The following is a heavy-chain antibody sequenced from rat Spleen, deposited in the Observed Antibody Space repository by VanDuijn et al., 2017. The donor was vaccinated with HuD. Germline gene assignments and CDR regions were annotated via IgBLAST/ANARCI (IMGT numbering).Heavy chain of an antibody. V-gene: IGHV5S13*01. D-gene: IGHD1-12*02. CDR1: GFTFSNYD. J-gene: IGHJ2*01. CDR2: ISTGADNT. CDR3: ARPPYDGTYYHYFDY. Sequence: EVQLVESGGGLVQPGRSLKLSCAASGFTFSNYDMAWVRQAPTKGLEWIASISTGADNTYYRDSVKGRFTVSRDDANNTHYLQMDSLRSEDTATYYCARPPYDGTYYHYFDYWGQGVMVTVSS.